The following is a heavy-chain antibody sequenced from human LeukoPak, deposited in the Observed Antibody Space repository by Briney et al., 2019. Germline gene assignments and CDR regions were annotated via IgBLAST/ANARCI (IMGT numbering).Heavy chain of an antibody. CDR3: AKDRLRTQLGIPVITDY. V-gene: IGHV3-30*02. D-gene: IGHD3-16*01. CDR2: IRYDGGNK. Sequence: QPGGSLRLSCAASGFTFSSYGMHWVRQAPGKGLEWVAFIRYDGGNKYYADSVKGRFTISRDNSKNTLYLQMNSLRAEDTAVYYCAKDRLRTQLGIPVITDYWGQGTLVTVSS. CDR1: GFTFSSYG. J-gene: IGHJ4*02.